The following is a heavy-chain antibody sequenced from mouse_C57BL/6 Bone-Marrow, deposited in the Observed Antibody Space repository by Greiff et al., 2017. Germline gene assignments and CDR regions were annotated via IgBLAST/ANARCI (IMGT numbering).Heavy chain of an antibody. Sequence: VKLQESGAELARPGASVKLSCKASGYTFTSYGISWVKQRTGQGLEWIGEIYPRSGNTYYNEKFKGKATLTADKSSSTAYMELRSLTSEDSAVYFCARKGYGSSPYYFDYWGQGTTRTVSS. D-gene: IGHD1-1*01. J-gene: IGHJ2*01. CDR3: ARKGYGSSPYYFDY. CDR1: GYTFTSYG. V-gene: IGHV1-81*01. CDR2: IYPRSGNT.